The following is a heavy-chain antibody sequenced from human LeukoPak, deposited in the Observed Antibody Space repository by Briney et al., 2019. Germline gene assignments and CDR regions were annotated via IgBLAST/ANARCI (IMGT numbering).Heavy chain of an antibody. D-gene: IGHD3-16*02. CDR3: ARDKVTFGGVIALDY. J-gene: IGHJ4*02. CDR1: GFTFSSYS. V-gene: IGHV3-21*01. Sequence: GGSLRLSCAASGFTFSSYSMNWVRQALGKGLEWVSSISSSSSYIYYADSVKGRFTISRDNAKNSLYLQMNSLRAEDTAVYYCARDKVTFGGVIALDYWGQGTLVTVSS. CDR2: ISSSSSYI.